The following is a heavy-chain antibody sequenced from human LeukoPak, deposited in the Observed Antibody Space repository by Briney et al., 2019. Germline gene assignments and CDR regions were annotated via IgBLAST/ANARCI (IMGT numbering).Heavy chain of an antibody. CDR3: ARETSQKGAHYMDV. D-gene: IGHD3-16*01. CDR1: VGTLSSYA. V-gene: IGHV1-69*13. CDR2: IIPIFGTA. Sequence: SVKVSCKASVGTLSSYAISWVRQAPGQGLEWMGGIIPIFGTANYAQKFQGRVTITADESTSTAYMELSSLRSEETAVYYCARETSQKGAHYMDVWGKGTTVTISS. J-gene: IGHJ6*03.